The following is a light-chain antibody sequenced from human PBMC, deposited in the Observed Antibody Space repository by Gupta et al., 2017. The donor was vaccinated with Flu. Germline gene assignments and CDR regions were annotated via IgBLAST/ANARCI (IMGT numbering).Light chain of an antibody. Sequence: TGTSGEVGTYDDVSCYQQHPSQAPILILYDVNERTSGVPYWFTGSKSGNTASLTISGRQAGDEADYYCNSYGATTFVGGGTRLTVL. CDR3: NSYGATTF. CDR2: DVN. CDR1: SGEVGTYDD. V-gene: IGLV2-11*01. J-gene: IGLJ2*01.